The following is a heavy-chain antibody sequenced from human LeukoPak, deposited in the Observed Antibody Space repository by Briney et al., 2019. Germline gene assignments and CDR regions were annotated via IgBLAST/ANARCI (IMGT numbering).Heavy chain of an antibody. D-gene: IGHD5-24*01. Sequence: PGGSLRLSCAASGFTVSSNYMSWVSQAPGKGLEWVSVIYNGGSTYYADSVKGRFTISRDNSKNTLYLQMNSLRAEDTAVYYFAREWNRHGYNRFDYWGQGTLVTVSS. J-gene: IGHJ4*02. CDR3: AREWNRHGYNRFDY. CDR2: IYNGGST. CDR1: GFTVSSNY. V-gene: IGHV3-53*01.